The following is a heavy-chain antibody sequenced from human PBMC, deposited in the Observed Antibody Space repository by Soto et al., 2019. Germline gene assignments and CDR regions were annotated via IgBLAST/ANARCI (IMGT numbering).Heavy chain of an antibody. CDR1: GYTFTSYG. J-gene: IGHJ5*02. D-gene: IGHD1-26*01. CDR3: ARWWELLNWFDP. Sequence: AAVKVSCKASGYTFTSYGISCVRQAPGQGLEWMGCISAYNGNTNYAQKLQGRVTMTTDTSTSTAYMELRSLRSDDTAVYYCARWWELLNWFDPWGQGTLVTVSS. V-gene: IGHV1-18*04. CDR2: ISAYNGNT.